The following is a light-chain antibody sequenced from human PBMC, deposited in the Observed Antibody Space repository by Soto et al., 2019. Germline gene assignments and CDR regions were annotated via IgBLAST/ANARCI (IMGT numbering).Light chain of an antibody. CDR1: QSVSNN. J-gene: IGKJ4*01. CDR2: AAS. CDR3: QQYNNWPPLT. V-gene: IGKV3-15*01. Sequence: IVMTQSPATLSVSPGERVTLSCRASQSVSNNLAWYQPKPGQAPRLLIYAASTRATGLPARFSGSGSGTQFTLTISSLQSEDFAVYYCQQYNNWPPLTFGGGTKVEIK.